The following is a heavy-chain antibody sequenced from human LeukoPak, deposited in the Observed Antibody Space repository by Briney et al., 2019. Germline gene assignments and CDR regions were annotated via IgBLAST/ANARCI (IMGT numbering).Heavy chain of an antibody. CDR2: INWDGGGT. V-gene: IGHV3-43D*03. D-gene: IGHD6-13*01. J-gene: IGHJ6*03. CDR1: GFTFDDYA. Sequence: GGSLRLSCAASGFTFDDYAMHWVRQAPGKGLEWVSLINWDGGGTYYSDSVKGRFTISRDNSKNSLYLQMNSLRAEDTALYYCAKAQQPHSSYYCYMDVWGKGTTVTVSS. CDR3: AKAQQPHSSYYCYMDV.